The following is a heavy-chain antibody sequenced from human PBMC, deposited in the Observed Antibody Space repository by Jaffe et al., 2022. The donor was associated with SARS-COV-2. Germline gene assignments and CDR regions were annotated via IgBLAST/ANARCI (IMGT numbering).Heavy chain of an antibody. V-gene: IGHV4-61*02. CDR1: GGSISSGSYY. J-gene: IGHJ4*02. CDR3: ARGRWLQLVEYFDY. Sequence: QVQLQESGPGLVKPSQTLSLTCTVSGGSISSGSYYWSWIRQPAGKGLEWIGRIYTSGSTNYNPSLKSRVTISVDTSKNQFSLKLSSVTAADTAVYYCARGRWLQLVEYFDYWGQGTLVTVSS. D-gene: IGHD5-12*01. CDR2: IYTSGST.